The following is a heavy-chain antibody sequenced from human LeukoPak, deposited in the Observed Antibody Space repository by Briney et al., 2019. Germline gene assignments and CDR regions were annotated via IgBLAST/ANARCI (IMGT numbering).Heavy chain of an antibody. J-gene: IGHJ4*02. CDR2: ISDDGSKT. CDR3: AKDKISVAESIAY. D-gene: IGHD6-19*01. Sequence: PGRSLRLSCAASGFTFSSHGMHWVRQAPGKGLEWVAVISDDGSKTYYADSVKGRFTISRDNSKNTLYLQMNSLRSEETAVYYCAKDKISVAESIAYWGQGTLVTVSS. V-gene: IGHV3-30*18. CDR1: GFTFSSHG.